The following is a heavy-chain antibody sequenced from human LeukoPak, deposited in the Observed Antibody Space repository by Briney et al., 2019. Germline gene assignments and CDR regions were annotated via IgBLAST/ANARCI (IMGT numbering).Heavy chain of an antibody. CDR2: INHSGST. J-gene: IGHJ3*02. D-gene: IGHD3-3*01. CDR3: ARGLRYITIFGVSDAFDI. CDR1: GGSFSGYY. Sequence: PSQTLSLTCAVYGGSFSGYYWSWIRQPPGKGLEWIGEINHSGSTNYNPSLKSRVTISVATSKNQFSLKLSSVTAADTAVYYCARGLRYITIFGVSDAFDIWGQGTMVTVSS. V-gene: IGHV4-34*01.